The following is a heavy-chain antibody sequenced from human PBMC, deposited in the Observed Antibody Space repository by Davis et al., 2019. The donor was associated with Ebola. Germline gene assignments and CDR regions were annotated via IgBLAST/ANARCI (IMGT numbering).Heavy chain of an antibody. CDR2: INPSGGST. CDR1: GYTFTSYY. Sequence: ASVKVSCKASGYTFTSYYMHWVRQAPGQGLEWMGIINPSGGSTSYAQKFQGRVTMTRDTSTSTVYMELSSLRSEDTAVYYCARGRGVATIRAWFDPWGQGTLVTVSS. J-gene: IGHJ5*02. V-gene: IGHV1-46*01. CDR3: ARGRGVATIRAWFDP. D-gene: IGHD5-12*01.